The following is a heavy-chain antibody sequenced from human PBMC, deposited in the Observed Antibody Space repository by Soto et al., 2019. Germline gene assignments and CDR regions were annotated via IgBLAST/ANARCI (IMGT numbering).Heavy chain of an antibody. CDR1: GGSVSSGSFY. D-gene: IGHD2-2*01. CDR3: ARGYCTSKSCSIFNY. CDR2: IYYTGST. J-gene: IGHJ4*02. V-gene: IGHV4-61*01. Sequence: SETLSLTCTVSGGSVSSGSFYWTWIRQPPGKGLEWIGYIYYTGSTTYNPSLKSRVTMSADTSKNQFSLRLSSVTAADTAVYYCARGYCTSKSCSIFNYRGQGTMGTVSS.